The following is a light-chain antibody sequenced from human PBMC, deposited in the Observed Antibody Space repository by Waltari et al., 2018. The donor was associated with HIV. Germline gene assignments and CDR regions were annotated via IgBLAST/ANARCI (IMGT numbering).Light chain of an antibody. CDR2: EDS. CDR1: ALPKNY. V-gene: IGLV3-10*01. CDR3: YSTDSSGNV. J-gene: IGLJ1*01. Sequence: SYELTQPPSVSVSPGQTARITCSGDALPKNYVYWYQQKSGQAPVLVIYEDSKRPSGIPERFSGSGTGTMATLTISGAQVEDEADYYCYSTDSSGNVFGTGTRVTVL.